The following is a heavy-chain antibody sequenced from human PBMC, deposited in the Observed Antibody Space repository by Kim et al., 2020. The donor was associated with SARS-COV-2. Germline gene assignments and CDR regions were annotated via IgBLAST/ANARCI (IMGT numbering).Heavy chain of an antibody. CDR1: GYTFTSYG. D-gene: IGHD6-6*01. Sequence: ASVKVSCKASGYTFTSYGISWVRQAPGQGLEWMGWISAYNGNTNYAQKLQGRVTMTTDTSTSTAYMELRSLRSDDTAVYYCARWEYSSSPYYNWFDPWGQGTLVTVSS. V-gene: IGHV1-18*01. J-gene: IGHJ5*02. CDR2: ISAYNGNT. CDR3: ARWEYSSSPYYNWFDP.